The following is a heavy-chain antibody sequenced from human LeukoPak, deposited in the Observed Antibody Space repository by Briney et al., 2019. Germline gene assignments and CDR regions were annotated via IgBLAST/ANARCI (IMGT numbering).Heavy chain of an antibody. V-gene: IGHV1-8*01. CDR2: MNPNSGNT. J-gene: IGHJ4*02. CDR3: ARGQTRRFLEWLYFDY. D-gene: IGHD3-3*01. Sequence: ASVKVSCKASGYTFTGYDINWVRRATGQGLEWMGWMNPNSGNTGYAQKFQGRVTMTRNTSISTAYMGLSSLRSEDTAVYYCARGQTRRFLEWLYFDYWGQGTLVTVSS. CDR1: GYTFTGYD.